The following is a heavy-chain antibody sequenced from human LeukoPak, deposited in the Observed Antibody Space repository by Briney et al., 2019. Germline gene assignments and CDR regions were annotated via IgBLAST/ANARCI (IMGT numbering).Heavy chain of an antibody. CDR2: INPSGGST. CDR1: GYTFTSYY. Sequence: GASVKVSCKASGYTFTSYYMHWVRQAPGQGLEWMGIINPSGGSTSYAQKFQGRVTMTRNTSISTAYMELSSLRSEDTAVYYCARWGGSSGLGINYWGQGTLVTVSS. V-gene: IGHV1-46*01. J-gene: IGHJ4*02. D-gene: IGHD7-27*01. CDR3: ARWGGSSGLGINY.